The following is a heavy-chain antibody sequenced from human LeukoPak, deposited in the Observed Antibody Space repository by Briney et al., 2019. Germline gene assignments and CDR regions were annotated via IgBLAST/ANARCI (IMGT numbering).Heavy chain of an antibody. D-gene: IGHD1-26*01. CDR2: ISGSSDYI. CDR3: AGSLSGSYGFWYFDL. CDR1: GFTFSTYS. V-gene: IGHV3-21*01. Sequence: GGSLRLSCAASGFTFSTYSMNWVRQAPGKGLEWVSAISGSSDYIYYADSVKGRFTISRDNAKNSLFLQMNSLRAEDTAVYYCAGSLSGSYGFWYFDLWGRGTLVTVSS. J-gene: IGHJ2*01.